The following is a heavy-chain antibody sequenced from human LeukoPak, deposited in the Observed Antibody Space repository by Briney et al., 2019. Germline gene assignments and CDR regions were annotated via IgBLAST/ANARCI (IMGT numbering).Heavy chain of an antibody. CDR1: GGSFSGYY. Sequence: SETLSLTCAVYGGSFSGYYWSWIRQPPGKGLEWIGEINHSGSTNYNPSLKSRVTISVDTSKNQFSLKLSSATAADTAVYYCARGYSGSRISYWGQGTLVTVSS. CDR3: ARGYSGSRISY. CDR2: INHSGST. D-gene: IGHD1-26*01. J-gene: IGHJ4*02. V-gene: IGHV4-34*01.